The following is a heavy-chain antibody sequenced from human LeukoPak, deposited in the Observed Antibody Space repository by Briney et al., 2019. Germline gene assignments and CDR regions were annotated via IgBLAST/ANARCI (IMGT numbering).Heavy chain of an antibody. V-gene: IGHV3-11*01. Sequence: GGSLRLSCAPSGFTFGDYYMSWFRQSPGRGLEWLSYISASGSSISYADSVKGRFNISRDNATNSLHLQMSSLPSEDTAVYFCATDYHGSGTFDYWGQGTLVTVSS. CDR3: ATDYHGSGTFDY. D-gene: IGHD3-10*01. J-gene: IGHJ4*02. CDR2: ISASGSSI. CDR1: GFTFGDYY.